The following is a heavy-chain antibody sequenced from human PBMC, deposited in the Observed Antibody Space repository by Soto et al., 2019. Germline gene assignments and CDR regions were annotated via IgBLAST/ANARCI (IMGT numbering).Heavy chain of an antibody. CDR2: IGTAGDT. J-gene: IGHJ5*02. CDR3: ARDVKGGGYDWNWFDP. V-gene: IGHV3-13*01. D-gene: IGHD5-12*01. CDR1: GFTFSSYD. Sequence: GGSLRLSCAASGFTFSSYDMHWVRQATGKGLEWVSAIGTAGDTYYPGSVKGRFTISRENAKNSLYLQMNSLRAEDTAVYYCARDVKGGGYDWNWFDPWGQGTLVTVSS.